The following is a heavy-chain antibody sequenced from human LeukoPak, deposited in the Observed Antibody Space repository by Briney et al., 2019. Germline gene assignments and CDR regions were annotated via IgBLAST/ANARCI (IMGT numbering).Heavy chain of an antibody. CDR1: GGSFSGYY. Sequence: SETLSLTCAVYGGSFSGYYWSWIRQPPGKGLEWIGEINHSGSTNYNPSLKSRVTISVDTSENQFSLKLSSVTAADTAVYYCARDRTAARPGGQKWFDPWGQGTLVTVSS. V-gene: IGHV4-34*01. J-gene: IGHJ5*02. CDR3: ARDRTAARPGGQKWFDP. CDR2: INHSGST. D-gene: IGHD6-6*01.